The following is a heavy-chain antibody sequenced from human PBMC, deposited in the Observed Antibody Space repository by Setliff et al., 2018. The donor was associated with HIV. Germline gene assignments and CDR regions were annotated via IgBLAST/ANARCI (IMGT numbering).Heavy chain of an antibody. D-gene: IGHD5-18*01. J-gene: IGHJ4*02. Sequence: GGSLRLSCAASGFRFRSYGMHWVRQAPGKGLEGVAIIWFDGNKKYYADSVKGRFTISRDNAKNSLFLQMNSLRAEDTAVYYCASIELAAMVPVDYWGQGTLVTVSS. CDR1: GFRFRSYG. V-gene: IGHV3-33*08. CDR3: ASIELAAMVPVDY. CDR2: IWFDGNKK.